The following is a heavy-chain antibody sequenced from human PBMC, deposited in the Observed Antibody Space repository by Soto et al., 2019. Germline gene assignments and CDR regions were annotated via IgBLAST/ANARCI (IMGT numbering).Heavy chain of an antibody. CDR2: ISGYNGNT. Sequence: QVQLVQSGAEMKQPGASVKVFCKTSGYAFSGYRLSWVRHGPGQGLEWMGWISGYNGNTDYAQKFQGRVTMTTDTSTSTAYMELRSLRSDDTAVYYCARDLGPPNWFDSWGQGTLVTVSP. J-gene: IGHJ5*01. V-gene: IGHV1-18*01. CDR3: ARDLGPPNWFDS. CDR1: GYAFSGYR. D-gene: IGHD2-8*01.